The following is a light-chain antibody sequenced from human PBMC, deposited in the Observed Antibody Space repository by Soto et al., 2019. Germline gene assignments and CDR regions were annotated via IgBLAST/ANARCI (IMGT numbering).Light chain of an antibody. CDR2: LEGSGSY. CDR1: SGHSSYI. J-gene: IGLJ3*02. V-gene: IGLV4-60*02. Sequence: QPVLTQSSSASASLGSSVKLTCTLSSGHSSYIIAWHQQQPGKAPRYLMKLEGSGSYNKGSGVPDRFSGSSSGADRYLTISNLQFADEAAYYCETWDSNTRVFGGGTKVTLL. CDR3: ETWDSNTRV.